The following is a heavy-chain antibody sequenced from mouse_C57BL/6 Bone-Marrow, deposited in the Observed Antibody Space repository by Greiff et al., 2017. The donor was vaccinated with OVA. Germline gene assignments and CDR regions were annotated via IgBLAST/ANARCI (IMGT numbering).Heavy chain of an antibody. J-gene: IGHJ3*01. V-gene: IGHV10-3*01. CDR1: GFTFNTYA. CDR3: VRDYYGSSSAWFAY. CDR2: IRSKSSNYAT. Sequence: EVQGVESGGGLVQPKGSLKLSCAASGFTFNTYAMHWVRQAPGKGLEWVARIRSKSSNYATYYADSVKDRFTISRDDSQSMLYLQMNNLKTEDTAMYYCVRDYYGSSSAWFAYWGQGTLVTVSA. D-gene: IGHD1-1*01.